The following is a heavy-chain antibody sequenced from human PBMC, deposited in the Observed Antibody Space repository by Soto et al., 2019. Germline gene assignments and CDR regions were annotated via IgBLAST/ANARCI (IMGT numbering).Heavy chain of an antibody. D-gene: IGHD3-10*01. CDR2: ISYSGST. V-gene: IGHV4-39*01. CDR3: TSDTFGPRDS. J-gene: IGHJ4*02. CDR1: GGSISSSPYF. Sequence: SETLSLTCTVSGGSISSSPYFWAWIRQPPGKGLEWIASISYSGSTSHNPSLKSRVTISVDTSKNQFSLKLSSATAADTAVYYCTSDTFGPRDSWGQGTLVTVSS.